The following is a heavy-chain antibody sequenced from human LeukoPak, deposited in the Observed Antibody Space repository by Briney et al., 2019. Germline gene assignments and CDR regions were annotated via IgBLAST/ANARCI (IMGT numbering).Heavy chain of an antibody. CDR2: IYHSGST. J-gene: IGHJ5*02. Sequence: SETLSLTCAVSGYSISSGYYWGWIRQPPGKGLEWIGSIYHSGSTYYNPSLKSRVTISVDTSKNQFSLKLSSVTAADTAVYYCARVQGYCSGGRCFRPHNWFDPWGQGTLVTVSS. CDR1: GYSISSGYY. V-gene: IGHV4-38-2*01. CDR3: ARVQGYCSGGRCFRPHNWFDP. D-gene: IGHD2-15*01.